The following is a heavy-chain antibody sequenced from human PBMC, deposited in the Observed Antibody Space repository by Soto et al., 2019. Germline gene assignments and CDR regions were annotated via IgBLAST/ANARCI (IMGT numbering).Heavy chain of an antibody. CDR2: IKSKTDGGTT. CDR1: GFTFSNAW. V-gene: IGHV3-15*07. CDR3: ASQNFDWFTYYGMDV. D-gene: IGHD3-9*01. Sequence: GGSLRLSCAASGFTFSNAWMNWVRQAPGKGLEWVGRIKSKTDGGTTDYAAPVKGRFTISRDDSKNTLYLQMNSLKTEDTAVYYCASQNFDWFTYYGMDVWGQGTTVTVSS. J-gene: IGHJ6*02.